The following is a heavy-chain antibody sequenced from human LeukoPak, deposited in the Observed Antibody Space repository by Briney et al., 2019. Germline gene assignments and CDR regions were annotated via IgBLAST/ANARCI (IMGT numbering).Heavy chain of an antibody. CDR3: ARDGAVYCSGGSCWDY. J-gene: IGHJ4*02. CDR1: GGTFSSYT. Sequence: SVKVSCKASGGTFSSYTISWARQAPGQGLEWMGRIIPILGIANYAQKFQGRVTITADKSTSTAYMELSSLRSEDTAVYYCARDGAVYCSGGSCWDYWGQGTLVTVSS. CDR2: IIPILGIA. V-gene: IGHV1-69*04. D-gene: IGHD2-15*01.